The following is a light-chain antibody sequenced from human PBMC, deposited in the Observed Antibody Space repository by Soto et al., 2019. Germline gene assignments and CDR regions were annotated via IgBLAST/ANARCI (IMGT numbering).Light chain of an antibody. CDR3: QTWGTGIVV. V-gene: IGLV4-69*02. Sequence: QLVLTQSPSASASLGASVKLTCTLSSGHSSYAIAWHQQQPEKGPRYLMKVNSDGSHSKGDGIPDRLSGSSSGAERYLTISSLQSEDEADYYCQTWGTGIVVFGGGTKVTVL. CDR2: VNSDGSH. CDR1: SGHSSYA. J-gene: IGLJ2*01.